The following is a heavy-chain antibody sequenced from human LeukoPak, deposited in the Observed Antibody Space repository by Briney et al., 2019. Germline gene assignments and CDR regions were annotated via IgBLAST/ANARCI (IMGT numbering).Heavy chain of an antibody. CDR2: IYYSGTT. CDR3: ARQSYDAGSYSVLDH. D-gene: IGHD3-10*01. CDR1: GGSISGSDYY. J-gene: IGHJ4*02. Sequence: SETLSLTCTVSGGSISGSDYYWGWIRQPPGKGLEWIGYIYYSGTTYYNPSLKSRVTISVDTSKNQFSLKLSSVTAADTAVYYCARQSYDAGSYSVLDHWGQGTLVTVSS. V-gene: IGHV4-39*01.